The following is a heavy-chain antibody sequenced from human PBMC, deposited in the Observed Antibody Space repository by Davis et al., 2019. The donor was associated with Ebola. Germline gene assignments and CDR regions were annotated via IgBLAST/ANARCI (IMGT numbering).Heavy chain of an antibody. CDR2: ISSSSSYI. CDR3: ARDMGDDIFFYYGMDV. Sequence: GGSLRLSCAASGFTFSSYSMNWVRQAPGKGLEWVSSISSSSSYIYYADSVKGRFTISRDNAKNSLYLQMNSLRAEDTAVYYCARDMGDDIFFYYGMDVWGQGTTVTVSS. V-gene: IGHV3-21*01. D-gene: IGHD3-9*01. CDR1: GFTFSSYS. J-gene: IGHJ6*02.